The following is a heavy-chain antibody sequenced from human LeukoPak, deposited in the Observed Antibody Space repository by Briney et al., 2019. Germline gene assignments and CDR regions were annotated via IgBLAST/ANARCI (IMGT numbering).Heavy chain of an antibody. CDR3: AGDRNSDWYSPLDY. Sequence: GGSLRLSCIASGFTVSRYAMGWVRQVPGKGLEWIAIITATGDTAYYADSVKGRFTISRDNSRNTVYMQMDSLRAEDTAIYYCAGDRNSDWYSPLDYWGQGSQVTVSP. CDR1: GFTVSRYA. D-gene: IGHD6-19*01. J-gene: IGHJ4*02. V-gene: IGHV3-23*01. CDR2: ITATGDTA.